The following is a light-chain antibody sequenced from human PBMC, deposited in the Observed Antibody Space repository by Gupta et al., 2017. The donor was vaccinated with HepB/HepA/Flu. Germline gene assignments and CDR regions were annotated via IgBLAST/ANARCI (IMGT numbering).Light chain of an antibody. CDR2: KAS. CDR3: QQYNCYPLFT. J-gene: IGKJ3*01. Sequence: DIQMTQSPSTLSASVGDRVTITCRASQSISSWLAWYQQKPGKAPKLLIYKASSLESGVPSRFSGSGSGTEFTLTISSRQPDDFATYYCQQYNCYPLFTFGPGTKVDIK. V-gene: IGKV1-5*03. CDR1: QSISSW.